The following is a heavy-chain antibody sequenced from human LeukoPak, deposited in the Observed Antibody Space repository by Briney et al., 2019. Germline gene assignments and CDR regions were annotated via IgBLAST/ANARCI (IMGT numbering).Heavy chain of an antibody. CDR1: DGSFSGYY. D-gene: IGHD3-3*01. Sequence: ASETLSLTCAVYDGSFSGYYWSWIRQPPGKGLEWIGEINHSGNTNYNPSLKSRVTISLDTSKSQFSLKVRYVTAADTAVYYCARGLNDSWAGENYWGQGTLVTVSS. CDR3: ARGLNDSWAGENY. J-gene: IGHJ4*02. V-gene: IGHV4-34*01. CDR2: INHSGNT.